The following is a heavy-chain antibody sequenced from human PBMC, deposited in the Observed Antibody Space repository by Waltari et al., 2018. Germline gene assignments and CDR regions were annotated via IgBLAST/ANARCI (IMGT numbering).Heavy chain of an antibody. CDR1: GGSISSHY. Sequence: QVQLQESGPGLVKPSETLSLTCTVSGGSISSHYWSWIRQPPGKGLEWIGYIYYIGSTNYNPSLKSRVTISVDTSKNQFSLKLSSVTAADTAVYYCARGWGGSSSPPFSEDYYMDVWGKGTTVTVSS. CDR3: ARGWGGSSSPPFSEDYYMDV. CDR2: IYYIGST. D-gene: IGHD6-6*01. J-gene: IGHJ6*03. V-gene: IGHV4-59*11.